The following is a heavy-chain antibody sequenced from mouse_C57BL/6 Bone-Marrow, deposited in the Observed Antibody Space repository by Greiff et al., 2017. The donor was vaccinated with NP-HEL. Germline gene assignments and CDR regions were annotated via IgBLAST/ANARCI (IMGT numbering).Heavy chain of an antibody. V-gene: IGHV1-42*01. CDR3: ARRRRDSLAY. CDR1: GYSFTGYY. J-gene: IGHJ3*01. CDR2: INPSTGGT. Sequence: EVKVVESGPELVEPGASVKISCKASGYSFTGYYMNWVKQSPEKSLEWIGEINPSTGGTTYNQKFKAKATLTVDKSSSTAYMQLKSLTSEDSAVYYCARRRRDSLAYWGQGTLVTVSA.